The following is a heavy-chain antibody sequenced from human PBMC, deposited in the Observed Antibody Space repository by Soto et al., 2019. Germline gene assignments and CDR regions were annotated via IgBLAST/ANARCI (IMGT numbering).Heavy chain of an antibody. V-gene: IGHV3-74*01. D-gene: IGHD2-2*02. CDR1: GFTFSDYW. J-gene: IGHJ4*02. Sequence: GGSLRLSCAASGFTFSDYWMHWVRQAPGKGLVWISRINSDGSITNYAGSVKGRFTISRDNTKNTLYLQMNSLRAEYTAIFYCARATTAAAAIIDYWGQGSLVTVSS. CDR2: INSDGSIT. CDR3: ARATTAAAAIIDY.